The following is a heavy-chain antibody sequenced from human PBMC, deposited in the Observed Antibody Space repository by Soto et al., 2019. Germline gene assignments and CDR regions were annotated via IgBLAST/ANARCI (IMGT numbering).Heavy chain of an antibody. CDR3: ARDRPVWSGYSQLIDY. CDR2: ISYDGSNK. Sequence: QVQLVESGGGVVQPGRSLRLSCAASGFTFSSYAMHWVRQAPGKGLEWVAVISYDGSNKYYADSVKGRFTISRDNSKNTLYLQMNSLRAEDTAVYYCARDRPVWSGYSQLIDYWGQGTLVTVSS. J-gene: IGHJ4*02. CDR1: GFTFSSYA. D-gene: IGHD3-3*01. V-gene: IGHV3-30-3*01.